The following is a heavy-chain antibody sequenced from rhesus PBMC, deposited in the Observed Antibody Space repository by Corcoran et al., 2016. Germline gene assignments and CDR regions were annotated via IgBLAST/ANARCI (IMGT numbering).Heavy chain of an antibody. CDR3: ASVVAAAGPDY. V-gene: IGHV4-93*01. CDR1: GGSISSSNW. Sequence: QVQLQESGPAVVKPSETLSLTCAVSGGSISSSNWWSWIRQSPGKGLEWIGGIYGSGGSTEYNPSLKSRVTISKDTSKNQFSLKLSSVTAADTAVYYWASVVAAAGPDYWGQGVLVTVSS. D-gene: IGHD6-25*01. CDR2: IYGSGGST. J-gene: IGHJ4*01.